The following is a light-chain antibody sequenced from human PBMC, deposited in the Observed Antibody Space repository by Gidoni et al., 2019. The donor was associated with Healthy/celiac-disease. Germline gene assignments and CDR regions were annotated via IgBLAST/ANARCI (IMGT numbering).Light chain of an antibody. V-gene: IGLV3-1*01. CDR2: QAS. CDR3: QAWDSSTHVV. Sequence: SYELTQPPSVSVSPGQTASITCSGDKLGDKYACWYQQNPGQSPVLVIYQASKRPSGIPERFSGSNSGNTATLTISGTQAMDEADYYCQAWDSSTHVVFGGGTKLTV. J-gene: IGLJ2*01. CDR1: KLGDKY.